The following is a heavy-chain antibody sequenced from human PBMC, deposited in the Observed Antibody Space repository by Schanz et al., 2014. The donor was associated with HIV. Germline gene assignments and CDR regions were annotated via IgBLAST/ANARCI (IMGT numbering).Heavy chain of an antibody. CDR1: GFTFSNFA. CDR2: ISNDGNNK. J-gene: IGHJ4*02. CDR3: ARGGIWEWDQPDFDY. V-gene: IGHV3-30*19. Sequence: QVQLVESGGGVVQPGRALRLSCAASGFTFSNFARHWVRQAPGKGQEWEAVISNDGNNKYYADSVKGRFTISRDNFKNTLYLQINSLRAEDTAVYYCARGGIWEWDQPDFDYWGQGTLVTVSS. D-gene: IGHD2-15*01.